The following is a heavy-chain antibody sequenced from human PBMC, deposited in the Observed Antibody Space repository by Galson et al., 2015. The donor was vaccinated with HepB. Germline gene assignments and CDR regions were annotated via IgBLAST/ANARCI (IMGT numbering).Heavy chain of an antibody. D-gene: IGHD2-15*01. CDR2: ISDSGDST. CDR1: GFTFSSYA. Sequence: SLRLSCAASGFTFSSYAMSWVRQAPGKGLEWVSTISDSGDSTDYADSVKGRFTLSRDNSKNTLYLQMNSLRAEDTAIYYCARLGYCSGGSCYPHPAEFWGQGTLVTVSS. CDR3: ARLGYCSGGSCYPHPAEF. V-gene: IGHV3-23*01. J-gene: IGHJ4*02.